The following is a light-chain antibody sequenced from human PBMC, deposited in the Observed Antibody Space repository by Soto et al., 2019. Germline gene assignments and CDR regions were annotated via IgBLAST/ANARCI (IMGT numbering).Light chain of an antibody. V-gene: IGLV1-44*01. CDR2: SNN. J-gene: IGLJ1*01. Sequence: QSVLTQPPSASGTPGQRVTISCSGSSSNIGSNTVNWYQQHPGTAPKFLIYSNNQRPSGVPDRFSGSKSGTSASLAISGLQSEDEADYYCAAWDDSLNGYVFGTGTKLTVL. CDR1: SSNIGSNT. CDR3: AAWDDSLNGYV.